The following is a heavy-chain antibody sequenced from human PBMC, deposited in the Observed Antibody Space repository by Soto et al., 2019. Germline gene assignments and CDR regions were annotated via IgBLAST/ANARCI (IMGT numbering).Heavy chain of an antibody. D-gene: IGHD5-18*01. J-gene: IGHJ6*02. Sequence: RPSVKVSCKASGYTFTNCGITWVRQAPGQGLEWMGRISSDNGNTRYAQKFRGRVTMTTDTSTSTVYMELRNLRSDDTAVYYCARCIQQDYYYGMDVWGQGTTVTVSS. V-gene: IGHV1-18*01. CDR2: ISSDNGNT. CDR1: GYTFTNCG. CDR3: ARCIQQDYYYGMDV.